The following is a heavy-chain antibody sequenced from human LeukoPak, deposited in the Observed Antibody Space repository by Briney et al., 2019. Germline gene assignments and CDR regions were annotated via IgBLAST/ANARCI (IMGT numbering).Heavy chain of an antibody. CDR3: AKATGYLL. CDR2: ISNSDYST. CDR1: GFTFSSYG. D-gene: IGHD1-14*01. V-gene: IGHV3-23*01. J-gene: IGHJ4*02. Sequence: GGTLRLSCAASGFTFSSYGMSWVRQAPGKGLEWVSTISNSDYSTYYADSVKGRFTISRANSENTLYLQMNNLRAEDTAVYYCAKATGYLLWGQGTLVTVSS.